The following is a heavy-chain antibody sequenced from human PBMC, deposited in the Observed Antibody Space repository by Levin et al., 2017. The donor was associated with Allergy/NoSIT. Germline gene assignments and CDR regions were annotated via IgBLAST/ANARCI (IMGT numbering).Heavy chain of an antibody. V-gene: IGHV4-39*01. CDR2: IYYSGNS. CDR3: ARQDCVGGNCYSRASAFDI. D-gene: IGHD2-15*01. CDR1: GGSISSRSYY. J-gene: IGHJ3*02. Sequence: SSETLSLTCTVSGGSISSRSYYWGWIRQPPGKGLEWIGNIYYSGNSYSNTSLKSRVTISVDTSKNQFSLKLSSVTAADTAVYYCARQDCVGGNCYSRASAFDIWGQGTMVTVSS.